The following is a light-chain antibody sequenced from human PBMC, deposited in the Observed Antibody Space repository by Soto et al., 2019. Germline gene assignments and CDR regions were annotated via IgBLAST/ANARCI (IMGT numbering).Light chain of an antibody. CDR3: QQYNSCPLT. CDR2: AAS. CDR1: QDSRSY. Sequence: DIQLTQSPSFLSASVGDRVTITCRASQDSRSYLAWYQQKPGKAPKLLIYAASALQSGVPSRFSGSGSGTEFTLAISSLQPEDFAAYYCQQYNSCPLTFGGGTKVEFK. J-gene: IGKJ4*01. V-gene: IGKV1-9*01.